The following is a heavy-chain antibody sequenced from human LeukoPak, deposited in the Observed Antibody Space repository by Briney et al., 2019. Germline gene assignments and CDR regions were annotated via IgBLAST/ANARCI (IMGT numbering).Heavy chain of an antibody. CDR2: IYHSGAT. D-gene: IGHD6-19*01. J-gene: IGHJ3*02. Sequence: PSETLSLTCTVSGGSISGYYWSWIRQPPGKGLEWIGYIYHSGATDYNPSLKSRLSMSVDMSKNQFSLKLSSVTAADTAIYYCARPAVAGNEDAFDISGQGTMVTVSS. CDR3: ARPAVAGNEDAFDI. CDR1: GGSISGYY. V-gene: IGHV4-59*08.